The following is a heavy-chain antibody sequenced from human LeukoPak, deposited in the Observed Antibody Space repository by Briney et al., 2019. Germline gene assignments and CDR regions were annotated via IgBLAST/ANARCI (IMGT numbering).Heavy chain of an antibody. D-gene: IGHD4-17*01. CDR2: ISGSGGST. Sequence: GGSLRLSCTGSGFTFSSYSMSWVRQAPGKGLEWVSGISGSGGSTYYADSVKGRFTISRDNSKNTLYLQMNSLRAEDTAVYYCAKDRNDYVAFDIWGQGTMVTVSS. CDR3: AKDRNDYVAFDI. J-gene: IGHJ3*02. V-gene: IGHV3-23*01. CDR1: GFTFSSYS.